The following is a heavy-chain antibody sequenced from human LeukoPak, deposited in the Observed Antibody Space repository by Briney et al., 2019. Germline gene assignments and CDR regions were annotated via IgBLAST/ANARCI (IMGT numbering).Heavy chain of an antibody. Sequence: SQTLSLTCAISGDSVSSNSAAWNWIRQSPSRGLEWLGRTYYRSKWYNDYAVSVKSRITINPDTSKNQFSLQLNSVTPEDTAVYYCARTGYCSSASCYTASRPYSYYYMDVWGKGTTVTVSS. CDR2: TYYRSKWYN. J-gene: IGHJ6*03. V-gene: IGHV6-1*01. CDR1: GDSVSSNSAA. D-gene: IGHD2-2*02. CDR3: ARTGYCSSASCYTASRPYSYYYMDV.